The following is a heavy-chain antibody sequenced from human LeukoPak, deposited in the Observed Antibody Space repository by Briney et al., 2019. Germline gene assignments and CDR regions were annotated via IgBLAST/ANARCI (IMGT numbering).Heavy chain of an antibody. V-gene: IGHV3-23*01. J-gene: IGHJ6*02. Sequence: GGSLRLSCAASGFTFSSYAMSWVRQAPGKGLEWVSAISGSGGSTYYADSVKGRFTISRDNSKNTLYLQMNSLRAEDTAVYYRAKVSYYDSSGLYYYYYGMDVWGQGTTVTVSS. CDR3: AKVSYYDSSGLYYYYYGMDV. CDR2: ISGSGGST. D-gene: IGHD3-22*01. CDR1: GFTFSSYA.